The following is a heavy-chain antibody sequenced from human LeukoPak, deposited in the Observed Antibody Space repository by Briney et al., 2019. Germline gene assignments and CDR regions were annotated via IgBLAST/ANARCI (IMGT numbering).Heavy chain of an antibody. CDR2: INPNSGGT. D-gene: IGHD3-10*01. CDR3: AREASGRVGYYYYYMDV. V-gene: IGHV1-2*02. J-gene: IGHJ6*03. CDR1: GYTFTSYY. Sequence: ASVKVSCKASGYTFTSYYMHWVRQAPGQGLEWMGWINPNSGGTNYAQKFQGRVTMTRDTSISTAYMELSRLRSDDTAVYYCAREASGRVGYYYYYMDVWGKGTTVTISS.